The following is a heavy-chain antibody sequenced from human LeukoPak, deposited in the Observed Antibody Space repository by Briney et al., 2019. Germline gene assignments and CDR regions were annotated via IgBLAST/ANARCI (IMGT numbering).Heavy chain of an antibody. Sequence: GRSLRLSCAASGFTFDDYAMHWVRQAPGKGLEWVSGISWNSGSIGYADSVKGRFTISRDNAKNSLFLQMDSLRGEDTAVYYCARCTTGKTFGSLREIKKSREIDFWGQGTLVTVSS. CDR3: ARCTTGKTFGSLREIKKSREIDF. CDR2: ISWNSGSI. V-gene: IGHV3-9*01. J-gene: IGHJ4*02. CDR1: GFTFDDYA. D-gene: IGHD1-1*01.